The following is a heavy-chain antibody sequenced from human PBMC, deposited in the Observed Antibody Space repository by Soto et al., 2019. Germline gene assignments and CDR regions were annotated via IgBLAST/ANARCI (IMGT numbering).Heavy chain of an antibody. Sequence: QVQLVQSGAEVKKPGASVKVSCKASGYTFTSYGISWVRQAPGQGLEWMGWISAYNGNTNYAQKLQGRVTMTTDTSTSTAYMELRSLRSDDTAVYYCASYQYSGSYVRGRDDAFDIWGQGTMVTVSS. D-gene: IGHD1-26*01. CDR3: ASYQYSGSYVRGRDDAFDI. J-gene: IGHJ3*02. V-gene: IGHV1-18*01. CDR2: ISAYNGNT. CDR1: GYTFTSYG.